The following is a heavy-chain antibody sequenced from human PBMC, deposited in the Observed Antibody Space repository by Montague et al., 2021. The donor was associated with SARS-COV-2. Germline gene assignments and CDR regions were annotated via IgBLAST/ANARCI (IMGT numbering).Heavy chain of an antibody. Sequence: SLRLSCAASGFTFSSYEMNWVRQAPGKGLERVSYISSSGSTIYYADSVKGRFTISRDDAKNSLYLQMNSLRAEDTAVYYCARASLPGVRGYYYGMDVWGQGTTVTVSS. D-gene: IGHD3-10*01. CDR1: GFTFSSYE. CDR2: ISSSGSTI. J-gene: IGHJ6*02. V-gene: IGHV3-48*03. CDR3: ARASLPGVRGYYYGMDV.